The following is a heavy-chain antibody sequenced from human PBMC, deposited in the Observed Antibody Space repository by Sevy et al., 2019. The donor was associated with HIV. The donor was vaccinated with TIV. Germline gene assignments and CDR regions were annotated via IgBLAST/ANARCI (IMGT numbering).Heavy chain of an antibody. CDR3: TTAHYDILTGPDY. D-gene: IGHD3-9*01. V-gene: IGHV3-15*01. J-gene: IGHJ4*02. Sequence: GGSLRLSCAASGFTFSNAWMSWVRQAPGKGLEWVGRIKSKTDGGTTDYAAPVIGRFTISRDDSKNTLYLQMNSLKTEDTAGYYCTTAHYDILTGPDYWGQGTLVTVSS. CDR1: GFTFSNAW. CDR2: IKSKTDGGTT.